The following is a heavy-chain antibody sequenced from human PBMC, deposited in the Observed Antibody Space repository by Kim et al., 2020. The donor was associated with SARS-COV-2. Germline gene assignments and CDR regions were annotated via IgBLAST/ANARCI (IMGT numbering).Heavy chain of an antibody. Sequence: GGSLRLSCVASGFIFDDFVIHWVRQAPGKGLEWVSGINWNSEILGYADSVKGRFTISRDNAKKSLYLQMSSLTNEDTALYYCVKSRRAGPDCFDIWGQGQMVTVSS. V-gene: IGHV3-9*01. CDR2: INWNSEIL. CDR1: GFIFDDFV. D-gene: IGHD2-2*01. CDR3: VKSRRAGPDCFDI. J-gene: IGHJ3*02.